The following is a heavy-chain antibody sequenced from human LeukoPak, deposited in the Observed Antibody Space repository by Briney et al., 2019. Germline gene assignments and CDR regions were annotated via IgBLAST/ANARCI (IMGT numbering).Heavy chain of an antibody. CDR3: AKVRGYDSSQFDY. CDR2: ISYDGSNK. CDR1: GFTFSSYA. J-gene: IGHJ4*02. V-gene: IGHV3-30-3*01. Sequence: GGSLRLSCAASGFTFSSYAMHWVRQAPGKGLEWVAVISYDGSNKYYADSVKGRFTISRDNSKNTLYLQMNSRRAEDTAVYYCAKVRGYDSSQFDYWGQGTLVTVSS. D-gene: IGHD3-22*01.